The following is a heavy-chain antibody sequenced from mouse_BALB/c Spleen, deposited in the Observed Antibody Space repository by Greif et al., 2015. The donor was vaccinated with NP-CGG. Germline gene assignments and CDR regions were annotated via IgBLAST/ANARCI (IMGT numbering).Heavy chain of an antibody. CDR1: GYTFTSYW. J-gene: IGHJ4*01. CDR3: AREGNYYAMDY. Sequence: QVQLQQSGAELVKPGAPVKLSCKASGYTFTSYWMNWVKRRPGRGLEWIGRIDPSDSEIHYNQKFKDKATLTVDKSSSTAYIQLSSLTSEDSAVYYCAREGNYYAMDYWGQGTSVTVSS. CDR2: IDPSDSEI. V-gene: IGHV1-69*02.